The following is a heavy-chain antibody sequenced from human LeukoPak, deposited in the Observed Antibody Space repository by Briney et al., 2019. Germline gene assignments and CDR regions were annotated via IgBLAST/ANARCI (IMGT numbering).Heavy chain of an antibody. Sequence: GASVKVSCKASGGTFSSYAISWVRQAPGQGLEWMGGIIPIFGTANYAQKFQGRVTITADKSTSTAYMELSSLRSEDTAVYYCASDTYDYGALRDYWGQGTLVPVSS. V-gene: IGHV1-69*06. D-gene: IGHD4-17*01. J-gene: IGHJ4*02. CDR1: GGTFSSYA. CDR2: IIPIFGTA. CDR3: ASDTYDYGALRDY.